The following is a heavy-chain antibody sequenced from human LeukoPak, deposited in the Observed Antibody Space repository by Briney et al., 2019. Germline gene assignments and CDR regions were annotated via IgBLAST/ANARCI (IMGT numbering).Heavy chain of an antibody. D-gene: IGHD4-23*01. CDR1: GGSFSGYY. J-gene: IGHJ5*02. CDR3: AREDSGNAFDP. V-gene: IGHV4-34*01. Sequence: SETLSLTCAVYGGSFSGYYWSWLRQPPGKGLEWIGEINHSGSTNYNPSLKSRVIISVDTSKNQFSLKLSSVTAEDTAVYYCAREDSGNAFDPWGQGTLVTVSS. CDR2: INHSGST.